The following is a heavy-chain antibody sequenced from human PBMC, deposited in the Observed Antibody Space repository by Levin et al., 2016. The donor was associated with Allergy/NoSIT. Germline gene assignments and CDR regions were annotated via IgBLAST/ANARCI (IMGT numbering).Heavy chain of an antibody. Sequence: GSLRLSCAVYGGSFSGYYWSWIRQPPGKGLEWIGEINHSGSTNYNPSLKSRVTISVDTSKNQFSLKLSSVTAADTAVYYCARVVESSSWYSGYYYYYMDVWGKGTTVTVSS. J-gene: IGHJ6*03. CDR2: INHSGST. CDR1: GGSFSGYY. D-gene: IGHD6-13*01. V-gene: IGHV4-34*01. CDR3: ARVVESSSWYSGYYYYYMDV.